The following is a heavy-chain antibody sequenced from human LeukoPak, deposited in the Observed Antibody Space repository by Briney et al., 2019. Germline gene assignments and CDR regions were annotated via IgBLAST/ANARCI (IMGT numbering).Heavy chain of an antibody. Sequence: GGSLRLSCAASGFTFSSYAMHWVRQAPGKGLEWVAVISYDGSNKYYADSVKGRFTISRDNSKNTLYLQMNSLRAEDTAVYYCARDLGTYQLLYRNPDYWGQGTLVTVSS. D-gene: IGHD2-2*02. CDR1: GFTFSSYA. J-gene: IGHJ4*02. CDR3: ARDLGTYQLLYRNPDY. V-gene: IGHV3-30*01. CDR2: ISYDGSNK.